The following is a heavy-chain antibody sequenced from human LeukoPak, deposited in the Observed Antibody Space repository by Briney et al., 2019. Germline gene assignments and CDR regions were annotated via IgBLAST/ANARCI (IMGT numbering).Heavy chain of an antibody. CDR1: GGTFSSYA. CDR3: ARGGYCSGGSCYSRARAH. V-gene: IGHV1-69*05. J-gene: IGHJ4*02. Sequence: SVKVSCKASGGTFSSYAISWVRQAPGQGLEWMGRIIPIFGTANYAQKFQGRVTITTDGSTSTAYMELSSLRSEDTAVYYCARGGYCSGGSCYSRARAHWGQGTLVTVSS. CDR2: IIPIFGTA. D-gene: IGHD2-15*01.